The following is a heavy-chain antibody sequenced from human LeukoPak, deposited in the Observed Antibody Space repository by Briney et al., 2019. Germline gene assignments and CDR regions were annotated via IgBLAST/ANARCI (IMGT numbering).Heavy chain of an antibody. CDR1: GYTFTGYY. CDR3: ARRIAAAGANYYYYGMDV. D-gene: IGHD6-13*01. CDR2: IIPIFGTA. Sequence: PGASVKVSCKASGYTFTGYYMHWVRQAPGQGLERMGGIIPIFGTANYAQKFQGRVTITADESTSTAYMELSSLRSEDTAVYYCARRIAAAGANYYYYGMDVWGQGTTVTVSS. J-gene: IGHJ6*02. V-gene: IGHV1-69*13.